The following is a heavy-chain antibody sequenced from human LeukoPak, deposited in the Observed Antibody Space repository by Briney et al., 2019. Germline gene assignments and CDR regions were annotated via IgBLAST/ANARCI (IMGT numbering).Heavy chain of an antibody. Sequence: GESLKISCKGSGCSFSSYWIGWVRQMPGKGLEWMGTIYPGDSDTRYSPSFQGQVTISADKSISTAYLQWSSLKASDTAMYYCARHAPLVRGVIYYFDHWGQGTLVTVSS. J-gene: IGHJ4*02. V-gene: IGHV5-51*01. CDR3: ARHAPLVRGVIYYFDH. CDR1: GCSFSSYW. CDR2: IYPGDSDT. D-gene: IGHD3-10*01.